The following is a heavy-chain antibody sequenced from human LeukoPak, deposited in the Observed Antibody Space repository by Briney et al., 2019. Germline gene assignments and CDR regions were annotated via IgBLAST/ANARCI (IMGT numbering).Heavy chain of an antibody. D-gene: IGHD6-13*01. V-gene: IGHV3-48*03. CDR1: GFTFSSYE. Sequence: GGSLRLSCAASGFTFSSYEMNWVRQAPGKGLEWVSYISSSGSTIYYADSVKGRFTISRDSSKNSLYLQMNSLTTEDTALYFCAKGGSSSTWEHYPDYWGQGTLVTVSS. J-gene: IGHJ4*02. CDR3: AKGGSSSTWEHYPDY. CDR2: ISSSGSTI.